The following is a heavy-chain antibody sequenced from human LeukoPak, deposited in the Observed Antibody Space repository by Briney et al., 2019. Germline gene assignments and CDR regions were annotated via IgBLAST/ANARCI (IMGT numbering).Heavy chain of an antibody. J-gene: IGHJ4*02. CDR2: IFGSGGST. CDR1: GFTFSSYA. V-gene: IGHV3-23*01. CDR3: ARVRGPTVTTMYFDY. Sequence: TGGSLRLSCAASGFTFSSYAMYWVRQAPGKGLEWVSGIFGSGGSTHYADSVKGRFTISRDDSKNTVYLQMNSLRAEDTAVYYCARVRGPTVTTMYFDYWGQGTLVTVSS. D-gene: IGHD4-17*01.